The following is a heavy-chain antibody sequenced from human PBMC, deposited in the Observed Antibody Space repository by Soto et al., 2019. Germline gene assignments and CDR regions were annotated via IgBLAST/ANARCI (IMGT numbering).Heavy chain of an antibody. CDR2: IWYDGSTK. CDR3: ARGVSSSGWVHRQYLQH. V-gene: IGHV3-33*01. Sequence: GGSLRLSCAASGFTFSSYCMHWVRQAPRKGMERVAVIWYDGSTKYYADSVKGRFTISRDNSKNTLYLQMNSLRAEDTAVYYCARGVSSSGWVHRQYLQHWGQSTLVTVSS. J-gene: IGHJ1*01. D-gene: IGHD6-19*01. CDR1: GFTFSSYC.